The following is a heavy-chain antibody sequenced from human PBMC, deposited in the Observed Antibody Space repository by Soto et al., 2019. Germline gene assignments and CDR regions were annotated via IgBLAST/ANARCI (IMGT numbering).Heavy chain of an antibody. Sequence: GGSLRLSCAASGFTVSSSCMSWVRQAPGKGLEWVSVIYSGGSTYYADSVKGRFTISRDNSKNTLFLQMNSLRAEDTAVYYCARDGGGTAMASYYFDYWGPGTLVTVSS. CDR3: ARDGGGTAMASYYFDY. D-gene: IGHD5-18*01. J-gene: IGHJ4*02. CDR1: GFTVSSSC. V-gene: IGHV3-66*01. CDR2: IYSGGST.